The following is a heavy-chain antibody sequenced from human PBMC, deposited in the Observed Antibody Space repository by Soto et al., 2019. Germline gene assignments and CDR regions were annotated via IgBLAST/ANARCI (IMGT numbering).Heavy chain of an antibody. J-gene: IGHJ4*02. D-gene: IGHD3-10*01. CDR2: IGTSGSTI. V-gene: IGHV3-48*03. Sequence: EVQLVESGGGLAQPGGTLRLSCAASGFTFSSYEMNWVRQAPGAGLEWVSYIGTSGSTIYYSDSVKGRFTISRDNAKNSLYLQMNSLRAEDTAVYYCARDLYFFGSGTSFDHWGQGTLVTVSS. CDR3: ARDLYFFGSGTSFDH. CDR1: GFTFSSYE.